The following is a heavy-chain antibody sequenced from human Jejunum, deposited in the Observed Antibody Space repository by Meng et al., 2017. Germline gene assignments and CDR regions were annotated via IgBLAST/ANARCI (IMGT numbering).Heavy chain of an antibody. D-gene: IGHD5-18*01. CDR2: IYYNGKS. CDR1: GGSISSRSYY. V-gene: IGHV4-39*01. J-gene: IGHJ5*02. Sequence: QLQLQASGTGLGKHSETPSLSCTVSGGSISSRSYYWVWIRQSPGKGLEWIGQIYYNGKSYYNPSLKSRVTMSVDTSRSQFSLNLNTVTAADTAVYYCARASYSYDSWFDPWGQGTLVTVSS. CDR3: ARASYSYDSWFDP.